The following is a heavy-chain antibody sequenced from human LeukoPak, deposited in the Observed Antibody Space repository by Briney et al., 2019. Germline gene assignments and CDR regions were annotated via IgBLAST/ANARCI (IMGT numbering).Heavy chain of an antibody. D-gene: IGHD6-13*01. V-gene: IGHV3-30*18. CDR2: ISYDGNGSKK. J-gene: IGHJ4*02. Sequence: GGSLRLSCAASGFSFGNYAMTWVRQGPGKGLEWVAVISYDGNGSKKYYADSVKGRFTISRDNSKNTLYLQMNSLRAEDTAVYYCTKERVIAAAGIYDYFDSWGQGTLVTVSS. CDR3: TKERVIAAAGIYDYFDS. CDR1: GFSFGNYA.